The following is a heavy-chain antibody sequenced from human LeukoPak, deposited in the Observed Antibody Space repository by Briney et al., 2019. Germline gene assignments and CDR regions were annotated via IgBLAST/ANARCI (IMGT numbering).Heavy chain of an antibody. D-gene: IGHD3-16*02. V-gene: IGHV3-23*01. CDR3: SRASMFRGPIVSPPGDY. CDR2: ISTSGRT. J-gene: IGHJ4*02. Sequence: GGSLRLSCAASGFTFSSYAMNWVRQAPGKGLEWVSLISTSGRTHYASSVEGRFTISRDNSKNTLYLQMDSLRAEDTAVYYCSRASMFRGPIVSPPGDYWGQGTLVTVSS. CDR1: GFTFSSYA.